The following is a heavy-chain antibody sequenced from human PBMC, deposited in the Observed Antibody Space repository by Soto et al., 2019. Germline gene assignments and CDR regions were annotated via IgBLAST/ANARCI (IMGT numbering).Heavy chain of an antibody. CDR3: ARLNDFWSGYLMNWFDP. CDR2: IYPGDSDT. V-gene: IGHV5-51*01. J-gene: IGHJ5*02. D-gene: IGHD3-3*01. Sequence: PGESLKISCKGSGYSFTSYWIGWVRQMPVKGLEWMGIIYPGDSDTRYSPSFQGQVTISADKSISTAYLQWSSLKASDTAMYYCARLNDFWSGYLMNWFDPWGRGTLVTVSS. CDR1: GYSFTSYW.